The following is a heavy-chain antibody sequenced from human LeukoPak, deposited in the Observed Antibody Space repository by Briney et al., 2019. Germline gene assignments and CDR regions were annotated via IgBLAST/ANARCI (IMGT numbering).Heavy chain of an antibody. D-gene: IGHD3-3*02. Sequence: RGCLRLSCAAPGFSFTSHGMHWVRQAPRKGLGWVAVISYVGSNKNYADSLKGRLSISRDNSKNTLYLQMNSLRAEDTAVYYCAKDGVTWHFWSGYSAYFDYWGQGTLVTVSS. J-gene: IGHJ4*02. CDR1: GFSFTSHG. CDR3: AKDGVTWHFWSGYSAYFDY. V-gene: IGHV3-30*18. CDR2: ISYVGSNK.